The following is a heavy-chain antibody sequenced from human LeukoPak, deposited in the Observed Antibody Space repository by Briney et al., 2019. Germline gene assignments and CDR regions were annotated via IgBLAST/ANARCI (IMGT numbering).Heavy chain of an antibody. CDR1: GGSISSGGYS. Sequence: PSETLSLTCAVSGGSISSGGYSWSWIRQPPGKGLEWIGYMYYGGSTYHNPSLKSRVTISVDASKNQFSLELNSVTAADTAVYYCARGYCRSSSCPSFDYWGRGTLVTVSS. D-gene: IGHD2-2*01. CDR3: ARGYCRSSSCPSFDY. V-gene: IGHV4-30-2*01. J-gene: IGHJ4*02. CDR2: MYYGGST.